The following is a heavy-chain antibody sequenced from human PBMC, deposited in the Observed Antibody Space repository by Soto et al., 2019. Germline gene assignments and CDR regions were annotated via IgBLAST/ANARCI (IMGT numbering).Heavy chain of an antibody. D-gene: IGHD3-9*01. V-gene: IGHV4-4*07. J-gene: IGHJ6*02. Sequence: SETLSLTCTVSGDSLGNYYWFWIRQPVGKGLEWIGRVSSSGNTNANPTLNSRATMSIDTSKNQFSLRLRSVTAADTAVYYCARADYEILTGSYAMDVWGRGTTGTGS. CDR1: GDSLGNYY. CDR3: ARADYEILTGSYAMDV. CDR2: VSSSGNT.